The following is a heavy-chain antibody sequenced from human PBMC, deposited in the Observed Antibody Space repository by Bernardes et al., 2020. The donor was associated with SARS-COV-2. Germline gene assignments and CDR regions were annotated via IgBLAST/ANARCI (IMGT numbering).Heavy chain of an antibody. J-gene: IGHJ6*03. Sequence: GGSLRLSCAASGFTFSSYAMHWVRQAPGKGLEWVAAISYDGSNKYYADSVKGRFTISRENSKNTLYLQMNSLRAEDTAVYYWARGDKQVLRFWEWLSYMDVWGKGTTVTVSS. CDR3: ARGDKQVLRFWEWLSYMDV. D-gene: IGHD3-3*01. V-gene: IGHV3-30*04. CDR1: GFTFSSYA. CDR2: ISYDGSNK.